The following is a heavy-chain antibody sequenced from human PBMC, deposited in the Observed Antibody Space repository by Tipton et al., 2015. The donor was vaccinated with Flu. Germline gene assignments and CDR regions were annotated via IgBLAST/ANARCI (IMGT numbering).Heavy chain of an antibody. Sequence: SLRLSCAASGFTFSSYAMHWVRQAPGKGLEWVAVISYDGSNKYYADSVKGRFTISRDNSKNTLYLQMNSLRAEDTAVYYCARDNYDILTGYYRKYYFDYWGQGTLVTVSS. CDR2: ISYDGSNK. D-gene: IGHD3-9*01. J-gene: IGHJ4*02. CDR1: GFTFSSYA. V-gene: IGHV3-30*04. CDR3: ARDNYDILTGYYRKYYFDY.